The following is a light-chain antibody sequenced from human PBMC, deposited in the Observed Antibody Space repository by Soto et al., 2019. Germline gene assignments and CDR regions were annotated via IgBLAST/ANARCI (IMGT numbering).Light chain of an antibody. CDR1: QSVSSNY. V-gene: IGKV3-20*01. Sequence: EIVLTQSPGTLSLSPGERATLSCRASQSVSSNYLAWYQHKPGQGPRLLIYAASSRATGIPDRFSGSGSGTDFTLTSSRLEPEDFALYYCQKYGSAFTFGPGTKVEIK. CDR3: QKYGSAFT. J-gene: IGKJ3*01. CDR2: AAS.